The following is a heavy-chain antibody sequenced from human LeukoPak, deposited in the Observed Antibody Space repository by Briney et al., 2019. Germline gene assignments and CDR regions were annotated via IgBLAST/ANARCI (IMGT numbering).Heavy chain of an antibody. Sequence: TGKSLRLSCAASGSDFSNYAIHWVRQTPDKGLEWVAVISHHGSNQYYLDSVKGRFTISRDNSKNTVYLQLNSLRAEDTAVYYCAKDHGVLPLNDAFDIWGQGTMVTVSS. D-gene: IGHD4/OR15-4a*01. CDR2: ISHHGSNQ. J-gene: IGHJ3*02. V-gene: IGHV3-30*18. CDR1: GSDFSNYA. CDR3: AKDHGVLPLNDAFDI.